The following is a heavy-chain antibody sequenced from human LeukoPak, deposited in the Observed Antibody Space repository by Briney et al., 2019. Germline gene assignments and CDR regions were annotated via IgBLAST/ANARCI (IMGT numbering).Heavy chain of an antibody. V-gene: IGHV1-18*01. CDR1: GYTFTSYG. CDR3: ARDKSAWLRLYYYGMDV. J-gene: IGHJ6*02. CDR2: ISAYNGNT. Sequence: ASVKVSCKASGYTFTSYGISWVRQAPGQGPEWMGWISAYNGNTNYAQKLQGRVTMTTDTSTSTAYMELRRLRSDDTAVYYCARDKSAWLRLYYYGMDVWGQGTTVTVSS. D-gene: IGHD5-12*01.